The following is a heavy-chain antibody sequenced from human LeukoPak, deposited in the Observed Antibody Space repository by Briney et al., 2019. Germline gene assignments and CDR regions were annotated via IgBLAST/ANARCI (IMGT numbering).Heavy chain of an antibody. CDR1: GGSISSGDYY. V-gene: IGHV4-30-4*01. J-gene: IGHJ2*01. CDR2: IYYSGST. Sequence: SQTLSLTCTVSGGSISSGDYYWSCIRQPPGKGLEWIGYIYYSGSTYYTPSLKSRVTISVDTSKNQFSLKLSSVTAADTAVYYCASDELRWLYFDLWGRGTLVTVSS. CDR3: ASDELRWLYFDL. D-gene: IGHD4-23*01.